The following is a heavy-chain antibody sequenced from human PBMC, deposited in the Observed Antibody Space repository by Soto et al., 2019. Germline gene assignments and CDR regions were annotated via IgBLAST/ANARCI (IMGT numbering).Heavy chain of an antibody. CDR3: ARGPLGWTDAFDI. Sequence: SVKVSCKASGGTFSSYAISWVRQAPGQGLEWMGGIIPIFGTANYAQKFQGRVTITADKSTSTAYMELSSLRPEDTAVYYCARGPLGWTDAFDIWGQGTMVTVSS. D-gene: IGHD6-19*01. CDR2: IIPIFGTA. CDR1: GGTFSSYA. J-gene: IGHJ3*02. V-gene: IGHV1-69*06.